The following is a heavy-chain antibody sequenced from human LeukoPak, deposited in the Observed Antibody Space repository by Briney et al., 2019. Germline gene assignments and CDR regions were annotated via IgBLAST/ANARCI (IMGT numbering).Heavy chain of an antibody. CDR3: ARVGDIVVVPAYFDY. Sequence: GGSLRLSCAASGFTFDDYGMSWVRQAPGKGLEWVSGINWSGGSTGYADSVKGRFTISRDNAKNSLYLQMNSLRAEDTALYYCARVGDIVVVPAYFDYWGQGTLVTVSS. CDR2: INWSGGST. D-gene: IGHD2-2*01. CDR1: GFTFDDYG. V-gene: IGHV3-20*04. J-gene: IGHJ4*02.